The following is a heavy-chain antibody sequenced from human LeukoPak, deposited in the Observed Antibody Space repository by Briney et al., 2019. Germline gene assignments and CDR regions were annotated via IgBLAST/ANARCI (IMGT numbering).Heavy chain of an antibody. Sequence: GGSLRLSCAASGFTFSSYSMNWVRQAPGKGLEWVSSISSSSSYMYYADSVKGRFTISRDNAKNSLYLQMNSLRAEDTAVYYCAREDIIAVAGYYYYGMDVWGQGTTVTVSS. CDR2: ISSSSSYM. CDR1: GFTFSSYS. J-gene: IGHJ6*02. CDR3: AREDIIAVAGYYYYGMDV. V-gene: IGHV3-21*01. D-gene: IGHD6-19*01.